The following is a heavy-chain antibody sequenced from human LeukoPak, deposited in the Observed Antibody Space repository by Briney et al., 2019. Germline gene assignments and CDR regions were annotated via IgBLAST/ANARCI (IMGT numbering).Heavy chain of an antibody. V-gene: IGHV3-7*01. CDR2: IDPDGRVK. CDR1: GFTFSSTW. D-gene: IGHD6-19*01. Sequence: TGGSLRLSCAASGFTFSSTWMSWVRLAPGKGPEWVANIDPDGRVKTYVDSVKGRVTISRDNAKNSLYLQMDSLTVEDTAVYFCARVRCCEGSGLIYFDPWSQGTLVTVSS. CDR3: ARVRCCEGSGLIYFDP. J-gene: IGHJ5*02.